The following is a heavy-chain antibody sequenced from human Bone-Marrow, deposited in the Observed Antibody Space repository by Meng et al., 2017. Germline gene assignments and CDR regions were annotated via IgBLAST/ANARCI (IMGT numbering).Heavy chain of an antibody. Sequence: ASVKVSCKASGYTFTSYYMHWVRQAPGQGLEWMGIINPSGGSTSYAQKFQGRVTMTRDTSTSTVYMELSSLRSEDTAVYYCARSFGVLGVREVGATKRVDYYYYGMDVWGQGTTVTVSS. CDR1: GYTFTSYY. V-gene: IGHV1-46*01. D-gene: IGHD1-26*01. CDR3: ARSFGVLGVREVGATKRVDYYYYGMDV. J-gene: IGHJ6*02. CDR2: INPSGGST.